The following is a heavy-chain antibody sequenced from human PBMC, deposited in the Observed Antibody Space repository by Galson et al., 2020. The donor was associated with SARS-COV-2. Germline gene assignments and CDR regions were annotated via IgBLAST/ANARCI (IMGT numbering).Heavy chain of an antibody. CDR2: ITSRGSYT. CDR3: ASRAKGKVDY. J-gene: IGHJ4*02. Sequence: GGSLRLSCAASGFTFSDYYMSWIRQAPGKGLEWVSYITSRGSYTNYADSVKGRFTISRDNTKNSLYLQMDSLRAEDTAVYYCASRAKGKVDYWGQGTLVTVSS. CDR1: GFTFSDYY. V-gene: IGHV3-11*06.